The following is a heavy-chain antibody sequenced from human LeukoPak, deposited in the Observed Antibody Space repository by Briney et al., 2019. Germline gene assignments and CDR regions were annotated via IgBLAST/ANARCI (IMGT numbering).Heavy chain of an antibody. CDR1: GYTFTSYG. CDR3: ARGRGYYYDSSGYHY. J-gene: IGHJ4*02. D-gene: IGHD3-22*01. CDR2: INPSGGST. Sequence: ASVKVSCKASGYTFTSYGISWVRQAPGQGLEWMGIINPSGGSTSYAQKFQGRVTMTRDTSTSTVYMELSSLRSEDTAVYYCARGRGYYYDSSGYHYWGQGTLVTVSS. V-gene: IGHV1-46*01.